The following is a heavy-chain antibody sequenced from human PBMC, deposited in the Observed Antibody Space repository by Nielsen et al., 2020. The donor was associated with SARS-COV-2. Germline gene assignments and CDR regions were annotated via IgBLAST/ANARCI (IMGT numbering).Heavy chain of an antibody. V-gene: IGHV4-31*03. CDR1: GGSISSGGYY. CDR2: IYYSGST. Sequence: SETLSLTCSVSGGSISSGGYYWSWIRQHPGKGLEWIGDIYYSGSTYYNPSLKSRVTISVDTSKNQFSLKLTSVTAADTAVYYCARIDYGDYYYGMDVWGQGTTVTVSS. CDR3: ARIDYGDYYYGMDV. D-gene: IGHD4-17*01. J-gene: IGHJ6*02.